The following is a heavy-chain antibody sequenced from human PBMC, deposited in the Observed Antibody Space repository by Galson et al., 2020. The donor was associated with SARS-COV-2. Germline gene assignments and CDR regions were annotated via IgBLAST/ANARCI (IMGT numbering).Heavy chain of an antibody. J-gene: IGHJ4*02. CDR1: GGSVSSNSYY. V-gene: IGHV4-61*01. Sequence: SETLSLTCTVSGGSVSSNSYYWTWIRQPPGKGLEWIAYIYYNGNTNHNPSLKSRVITSIDTSKNQLSLRLTSVTAADTAVYFCVREVGSNVYFDNWGQGTLVTVSS. CDR2: IYYNGNT. D-gene: IGHD3-16*01. CDR3: VREVGSNVYFDN.